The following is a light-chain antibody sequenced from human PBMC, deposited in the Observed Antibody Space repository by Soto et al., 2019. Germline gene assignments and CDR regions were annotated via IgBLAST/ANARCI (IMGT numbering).Light chain of an antibody. V-gene: IGKV3-20*01. CDR2: GAS. Sequence: ETVLTQSPGTLSLSPGERAILSCRASQTIRSNYLAWYRQTPGQAPRLLIYGASNRATGLADRFSGSGSGTDFTLIISRLEPEDFALYYCQQYGSSPWTFGQGTKVEIK. J-gene: IGKJ1*01. CDR3: QQYGSSPWT. CDR1: QTIRSNY.